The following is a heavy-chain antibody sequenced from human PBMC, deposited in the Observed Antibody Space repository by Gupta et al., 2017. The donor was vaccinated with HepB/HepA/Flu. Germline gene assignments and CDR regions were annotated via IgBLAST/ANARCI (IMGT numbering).Heavy chain of an antibody. J-gene: IGHJ4*02. V-gene: IGHV3-23*01. D-gene: IGHD4-23*01. CDR2: MRGSGGSK. CDR3: EKDQSRGPTGVTPDD. CDR1: GFTFSNYA. Sequence: EVQLLESGGGLVQPGGSLRLVCAASGFTFSNYAMTWVRQAAGKGLEWVSAMRGSGGSKYYADSVKGRVTISRDNSKNTLYMQRNSLRAEDTAVEDGEKDQSRGPTGVTPDDWGQGTRVNGSS.